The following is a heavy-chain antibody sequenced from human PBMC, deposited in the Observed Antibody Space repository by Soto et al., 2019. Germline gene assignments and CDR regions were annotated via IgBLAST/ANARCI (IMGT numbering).Heavy chain of an antibody. CDR3: ARLATRYYFDY. CDR2: IYYSGST. D-gene: IGHD1-1*01. V-gene: IGHV4-59*01. CDR1: GVSIISYY. Sequence: SETLSLTCTVYGVSIISYYWSWILQPPGKGLEWIGYIYYSGSTNYNPSLKSRVTISVDTSKNQFSLKMSSVTAADTAVYYCARLATRYYFDYWGQGTLVTVSS. J-gene: IGHJ4*02.